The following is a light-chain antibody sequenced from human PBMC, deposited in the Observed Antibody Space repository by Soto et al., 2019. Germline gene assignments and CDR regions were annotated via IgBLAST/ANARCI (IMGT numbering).Light chain of an antibody. CDR3: QQYENWPPYS. J-gene: IGKJ2*03. CDR1: QSVGPN. Sequence: TQSPATLSVSLGEEVSLSCRASQSVGPNLAWYQQRPGQAPRLLIHWGSTRANGVPARFRGSGRGTDFTLTISNLQSGDLAVYYCQQYENWPPYSFGQGTRLQIK. CDR2: WGS. V-gene: IGKV3-15*01.